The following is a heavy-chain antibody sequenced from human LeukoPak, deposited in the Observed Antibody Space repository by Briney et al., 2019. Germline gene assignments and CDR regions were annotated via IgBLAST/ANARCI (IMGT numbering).Heavy chain of an antibody. CDR3: ARSPNYEFSSGWSRGDYFDY. D-gene: IGHD6-19*01. CDR2: ISSSSSTI. J-gene: IGHJ4*02. V-gene: IGHV3-48*01. CDR1: GFTFSSHS. Sequence: GGSLRPSCAASGFTFSSHSMNWVRQAPGKGLEWVSYISSSSSTIYYADSVKGRFTISRDNAKNSLYLQMNSLRAEDTAVYYCARSPNYEFSSGWSRGDYFDYWGQGTLVTVSS.